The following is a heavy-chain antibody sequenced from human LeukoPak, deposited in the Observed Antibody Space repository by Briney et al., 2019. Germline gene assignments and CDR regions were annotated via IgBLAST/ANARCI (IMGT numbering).Heavy chain of an antibody. CDR2: ISYGGSNK. CDR1: GFTFSSYG. V-gene: IGHV3-30*18. D-gene: IGHD4-23*01. CDR3: ANTVVVY. Sequence: GGSLRLSCAASGFTFSSYGMHWVRQAPGKGLEWVAVISYGGSNKYYADSVKGRFTISRDNSKNTLYLQMSSLRAEDTAVYYCANTVVVYWGQGTLVTVSS. J-gene: IGHJ4*02.